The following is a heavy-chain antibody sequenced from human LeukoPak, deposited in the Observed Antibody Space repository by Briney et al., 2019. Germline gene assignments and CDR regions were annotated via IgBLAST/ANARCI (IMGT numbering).Heavy chain of an antibody. V-gene: IGHV4-30-2*01. D-gene: IGHD2-15*01. CDR3: ARGPTLYDLIDY. J-gene: IGHJ4*02. CDR1: GGSISSGGYS. CDR2: IYHSGST. Sequence: SQTLSLTCAVSGGSISSGGYSWGWIRQPPGKGLEWIGYIYHSGSTYYNPSLKSRVTISVDRSKNQFSLKLSSVTAADTAVYYCARGPTLYDLIDYWGQGTLVTVSS.